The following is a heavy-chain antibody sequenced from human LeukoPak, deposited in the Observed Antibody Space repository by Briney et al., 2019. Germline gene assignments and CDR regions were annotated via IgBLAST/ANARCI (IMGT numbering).Heavy chain of an antibody. V-gene: IGHV3-30*18. CDR2: ISYDGSNK. Sequence: GGSLRLSCAASGFTFSSYGMHWVRQAPGKGVEWVAVISYDGSNKYYADSVKGRFTISRDNSKNTLYLQMNSLRAEDTAVYYCAKDRYGDYGSSFDYWGQGTLVTVSS. CDR3: AKDRYGDYGSSFDY. J-gene: IGHJ4*02. D-gene: IGHD4-17*01. CDR1: GFTFSSYG.